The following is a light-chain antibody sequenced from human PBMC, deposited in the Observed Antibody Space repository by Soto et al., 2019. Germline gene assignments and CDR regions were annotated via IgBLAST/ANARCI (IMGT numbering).Light chain of an antibody. CDR2: EAS. J-gene: IGLJ3*02. V-gene: IGLV2-23*01. CDR1: SSDVGNYNL. CDR3: CSYAGSATWV. Sequence: QSALTQPASVSGSPGQSITISCTGTSSDVGNYNLVSWYQQHPGTAPELIIYEASKRPSGVSDRFSASKSGNTASLTISGLQAEDEAHYYCCSYAGSATWVFGGGTKLTVL.